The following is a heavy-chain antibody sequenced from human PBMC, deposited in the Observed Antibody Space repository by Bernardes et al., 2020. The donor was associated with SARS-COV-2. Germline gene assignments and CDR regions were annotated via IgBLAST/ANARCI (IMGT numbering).Heavy chain of an antibody. V-gene: IGHV5-51*01. CDR3: AMRRYGDFGVDV. CDR2: IYPGDSDT. J-gene: IGHJ6*02. Sequence: GESLKISCKGSDYTFTNYWIGWVRQMPGKGLEWMGIIYPGDSDTKYSPSFQGRVTISADKSVNTAYLQWSSLKASDTAIYYCAMRRYGDFGVDVWGQGTTVTVSS. CDR1: DYTFTNYW. D-gene: IGHD4-17*01.